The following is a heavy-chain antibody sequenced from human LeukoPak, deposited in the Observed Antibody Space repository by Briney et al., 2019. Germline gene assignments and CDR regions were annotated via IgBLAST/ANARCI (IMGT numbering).Heavy chain of an antibody. CDR1: GGSISSGSYY. CDR2: IYTSGST. V-gene: IGHV4-61*02. J-gene: IGHJ4*02. Sequence: SQTLSLTCTVSGGSISSGSYYWSWIRQPAGKGLEWIGRIYTSGSTNYNPSLKSRVTISVDTSKNQFSLKLSSVTAADTAVYYCARAVEMATIYDYWGQGTLVTVSS. D-gene: IGHD5-24*01. CDR3: ARAVEMATIYDY.